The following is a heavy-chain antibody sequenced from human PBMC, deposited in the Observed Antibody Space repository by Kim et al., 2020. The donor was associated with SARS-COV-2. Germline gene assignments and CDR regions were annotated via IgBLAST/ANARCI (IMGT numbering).Heavy chain of an antibody. Sequence: DTVKGRFTISRDNSKNTLYLQMNSLRAEDTAVYYCARDDYDSSGYDWFDPWGQGTLVTVSS. V-gene: IGHV3-30*07. J-gene: IGHJ5*02. D-gene: IGHD3-22*01. CDR3: ARDDYDSSGYDWFDP.